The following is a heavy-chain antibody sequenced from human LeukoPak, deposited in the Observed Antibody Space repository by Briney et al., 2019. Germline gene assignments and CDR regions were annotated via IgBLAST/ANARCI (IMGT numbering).Heavy chain of an antibody. D-gene: IGHD2-2*03. J-gene: IGHJ5*02. CDR2: IGTAGDT. V-gene: IGHV3-13*04. CDR3: ARAGYCSSTSCPGVGWFDP. Sequence: PGGSLRLYCAASGFTFSSYDMHWVRQATGKGLEWVSAIGTAGDTYYPGSVKGRFTISRENAKNSLYLQMNSLRAGDTAVYYCARAGYCSSTSCPGVGWFDPWGQGTLVTVSS. CDR1: GFTFSSYD.